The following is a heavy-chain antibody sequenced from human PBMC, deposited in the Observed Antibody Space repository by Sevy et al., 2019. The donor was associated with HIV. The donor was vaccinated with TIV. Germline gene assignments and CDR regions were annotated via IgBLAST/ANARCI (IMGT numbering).Heavy chain of an antibody. J-gene: IGHJ5*02. Sequence: GGSLRLSCAASGFTFSSYSTNWVRQAPGKGLEWVSSISRSSSYIYYAYSVKGRFTISRDNAKNSLYLQMNSLRAEDTAVYYCARDSLSSSWYGVLDPWGQGTLVTVSS. CDR3: ARDSLSSSWYGVLDP. CDR1: GFTFSSYS. CDR2: ISRSSSYI. D-gene: IGHD6-13*01. V-gene: IGHV3-21*01.